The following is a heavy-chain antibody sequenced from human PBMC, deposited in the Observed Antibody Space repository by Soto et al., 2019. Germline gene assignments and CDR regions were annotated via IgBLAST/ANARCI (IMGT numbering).Heavy chain of an antibody. Sequence: PSETLSVTCAVYGGSFSGYYWSWIRQAPGKGLEWIGEINHSGGTYYNPPLKSRVTMSVDTSKNHISLKLSSVTAADTAVYYCARIMITRTYYNYGMDVWGQGTTVTVSS. CDR1: GGSFSGYY. V-gene: IGHV4-34*01. CDR2: INHSGGT. D-gene: IGHD1-7*01. J-gene: IGHJ6*02. CDR3: ARIMITRTYYNYGMDV.